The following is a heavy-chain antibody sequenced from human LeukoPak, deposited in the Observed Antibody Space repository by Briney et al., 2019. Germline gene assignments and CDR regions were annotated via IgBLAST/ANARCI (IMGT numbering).Heavy chain of an antibody. D-gene: IGHD6-13*01. CDR2: INHSGST. J-gene: IGHJ4*02. CDR1: GGSFSGYY. Sequence: SETLSLTCAVYGGSFSGYYWSWIRQPPGKGLEWIGEINHSGSTNYNPSLKSRVTISVDTSKNQFSLKLSSVTAADTAVYYCARGRGSSWSRFDYWGQGTLVTVSS. V-gene: IGHV4-34*01. CDR3: ARGRGSSWSRFDY.